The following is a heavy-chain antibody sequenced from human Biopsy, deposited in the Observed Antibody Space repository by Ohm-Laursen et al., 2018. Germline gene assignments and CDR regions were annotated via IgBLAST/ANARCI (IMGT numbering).Heavy chain of an antibody. D-gene: IGHD3-16*01. CDR3: ARDHDTMITGGGY. Sequence: ASVKVSCKASRYTFTGDYIHWVRQAPGQGLEWMGWIDPKYGDTKFAQKFQGRVTMTRDTSTSTAYMELRSLKSDDTAVYYCARDHDTMITGGGYWGQGTLVTVSS. J-gene: IGHJ4*02. V-gene: IGHV1-2*02. CDR2: IDPKYGDT. CDR1: RYTFTGDY.